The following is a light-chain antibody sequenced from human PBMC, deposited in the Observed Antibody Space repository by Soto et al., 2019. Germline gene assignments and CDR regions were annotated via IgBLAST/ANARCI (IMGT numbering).Light chain of an antibody. CDR2: GNN. J-gene: IGLJ3*02. Sequence: QSVLTQPPSVSGAPGQRVTISCTGSSSNIGSGYDVHWYQQLPGTAPKLLIYGNNNRPSGVPDRFSGSKSGTSASLAITGLQAEDEADYYCQSYDTSLRGPTWVFGGGTQLTVL. CDR1: SSNIGSGYD. CDR3: QSYDTSLRGPTWV. V-gene: IGLV1-40*01.